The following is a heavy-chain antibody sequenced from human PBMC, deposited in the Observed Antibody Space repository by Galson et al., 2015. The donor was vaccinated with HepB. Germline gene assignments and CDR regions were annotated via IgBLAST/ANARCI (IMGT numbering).Heavy chain of an antibody. Sequence: SLRLSCAASGFTFSSYGMHWVRQAPGKGLEWVAVIWYDGSNKYYADSVKGRFTISRDNSKNTLYLQMNSLRAEDTAVYYCARDAYCSSTSCYYYYYYMDVWGKGTTVTVSS. V-gene: IGHV3-33*01. J-gene: IGHJ6*03. CDR1: GFTFSSYG. CDR2: IWYDGSNK. CDR3: ARDAYCSSTSCYYYYYYMDV. D-gene: IGHD2-2*01.